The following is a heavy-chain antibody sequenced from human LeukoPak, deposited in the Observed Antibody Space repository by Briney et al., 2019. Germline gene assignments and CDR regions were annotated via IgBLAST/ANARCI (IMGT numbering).Heavy chain of an antibody. CDR1: GGSFSGYY. V-gene: IGHV4-34*01. CDR3: AREDCSGGSCYYFDY. D-gene: IGHD2-15*01. J-gene: IGHJ4*02. CDR2: INHSGST. Sequence: PSGTLSLTCAVYGGSFSGYYWSWIRQPPGKGLEWIGEINHSGSTNYNPSLKSRVTISVDTSKNQFSLKLSSVTAADTAVYYCAREDCSGGSCYYFDYWGQGTLVTVSS.